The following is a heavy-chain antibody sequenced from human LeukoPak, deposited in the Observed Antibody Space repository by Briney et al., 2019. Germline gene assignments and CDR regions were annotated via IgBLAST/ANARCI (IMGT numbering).Heavy chain of an antibody. CDR3: ARGMLSGSYLGFDH. CDR2: INPNSGGT. V-gene: IGHV1-2*02. J-gene: IGHJ4*02. Sequence: GASVKVSCKASGYTFTGYYMHWVRQAPGQGLEWMGWINPNSGGTNYAQKFQGRVTMTRDTSISTAYMELSRLRSDDTAVYYCARGMLSGSYLGFDHWGQGTLVTVSS. D-gene: IGHD1-26*01. CDR1: GYTFTGYY.